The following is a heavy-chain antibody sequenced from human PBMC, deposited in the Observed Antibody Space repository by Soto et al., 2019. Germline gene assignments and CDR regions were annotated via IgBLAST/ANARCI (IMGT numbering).Heavy chain of an antibody. CDR3: ARDAHYYYGMDV. CDR2: INHSGST. J-gene: IGHJ6*02. V-gene: IGHV4-34*01. CDR1: GGSFSGYY. Sequence: QVQLQQWGAGLLKPSETLSLTCAVYGGSFSGYYWSWIRQPPGKGLEWIGEINHSGSTNYNPSLKSRVTISVDTSKNQFSLKLSSVTAADTAVYYCARDAHYYYGMDVWGQGTTVTVSS.